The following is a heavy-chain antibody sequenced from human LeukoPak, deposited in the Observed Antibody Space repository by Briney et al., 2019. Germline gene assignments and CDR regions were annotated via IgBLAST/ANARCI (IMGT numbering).Heavy chain of an antibody. CDR2: INPNSGGT. CDR1: GYTFTGYY. V-gene: IGHV1-2*02. D-gene: IGHD6-6*01. CDR3: ARDLGAARHHDY. J-gene: IGHJ4*02. Sequence: PVASVKVSCKASGYTFTGYYMHWVRQAPGQGLEWMGWINPNSGGTNYAQKFQGRVTMTRDTSISTAYMELSRLRSDDTAVYYCARDLGAARHHDYRGQGTLVTVSS.